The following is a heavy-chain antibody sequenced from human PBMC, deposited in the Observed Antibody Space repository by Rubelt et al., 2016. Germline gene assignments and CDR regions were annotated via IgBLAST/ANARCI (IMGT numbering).Heavy chain of an antibody. J-gene: IGHJ4*02. Sequence: EVQLLESGGGMVQPGGSLRLSCAASGFNFWTHAMSWVRQAPGRGLEWVSSITGSGGTIYYADSVKGGCTIAGENSKSTLSLQMNSRRAEDTAGYYCAKVPAVVAATRIDYWGQGTLVTVSS. CDR1: GFNFWTHA. V-gene: IGHV3-23*01. CDR2: ITGSGGTI. D-gene: IGHD2-15*01. CDR3: AKVPAVVAATRIDY.